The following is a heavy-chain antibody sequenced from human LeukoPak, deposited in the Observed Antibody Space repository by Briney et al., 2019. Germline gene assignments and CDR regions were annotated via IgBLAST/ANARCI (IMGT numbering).Heavy chain of an antibody. Sequence: NPSETLSLTCAVYGGSFSGYYWSWIRQPPGKGLEWIGEINHSGSTNYNPSLKSRVTISVDTSKNQFSLKLSSVTAADTAVYYCARGAAATYWGQGTLVTVSS. CDR3: ARGAAATY. V-gene: IGHV4-34*01. D-gene: IGHD6-13*01. CDR1: GGSFSGYY. J-gene: IGHJ4*02. CDR2: INHSGST.